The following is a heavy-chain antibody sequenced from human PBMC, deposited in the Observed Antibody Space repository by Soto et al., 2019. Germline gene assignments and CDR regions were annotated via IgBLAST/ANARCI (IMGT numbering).Heavy chain of an antibody. CDR2: NSPHNGGT. J-gene: IGHJ4*02. Sequence: ASVKVSCKASGYIFTGYYIHWVRQAPGQGLEWLGWNSPHNGGTNYAQKFKGRVTMTSDTSISTSYIELSGLRYDDTAVYYCARSLGVYTSSSLDYWGQGTLVTVSS. CDR1: GYIFTGYY. V-gene: IGHV1-2*02. D-gene: IGHD6-6*01. CDR3: ARSLGVYTSSSLDY.